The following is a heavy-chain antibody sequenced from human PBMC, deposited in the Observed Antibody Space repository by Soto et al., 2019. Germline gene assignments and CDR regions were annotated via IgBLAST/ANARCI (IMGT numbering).Heavy chain of an antibody. V-gene: IGHV3-11*01. D-gene: IGHD3-16*01. CDR3: TRDPRITDF. Sequence: GGSLRLSCAASGLIFTNFYMTWIRQAPGKGLELVSYISPGGDIRNYVDSVKGRFTISRDNTNRLVYLHMNSLRAEDTAVYYCTRDPRITDFWGQGTLVTVSS. CDR2: ISPGGDIR. CDR1: GLIFTNFY. J-gene: IGHJ4*02.